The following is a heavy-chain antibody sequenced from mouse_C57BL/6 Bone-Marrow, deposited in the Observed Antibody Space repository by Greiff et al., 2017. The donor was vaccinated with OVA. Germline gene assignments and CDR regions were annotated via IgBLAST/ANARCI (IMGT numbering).Heavy chain of an antibody. J-gene: IGHJ4*01. CDR1: GFTFSDYY. Sequence: EVQLQQSGGGLVQPGGSLKLSCAASGFTFSDYYMYWVRQTPEKRLEWVAYISNGGGSTYYPDTVKGRFTISRDNAKNTLYLQMSRLKSEDTAMYYCARHYYGSRDYAMDYWGQGTSVTVSS. CDR3: ARHYYGSRDYAMDY. CDR2: ISNGGGST. D-gene: IGHD1-1*01. V-gene: IGHV5-12*01.